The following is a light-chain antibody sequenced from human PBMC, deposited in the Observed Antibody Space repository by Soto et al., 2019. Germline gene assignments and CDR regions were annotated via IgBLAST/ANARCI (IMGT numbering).Light chain of an antibody. Sequence: QSVLTQPASVSGSPGQSITISCTGSGRDIGAYDSVSWYQQHPGKAPKLLIYGVKNRPSGVSDRFSASKSAFTASLTISGLQAEDEAHYYCSSYTTSYVYVFGPGTKLTVL. CDR1: GRDIGAYDS. CDR2: GVK. V-gene: IGLV2-14*01. J-gene: IGLJ1*01. CDR3: SSYTTSYVYV.